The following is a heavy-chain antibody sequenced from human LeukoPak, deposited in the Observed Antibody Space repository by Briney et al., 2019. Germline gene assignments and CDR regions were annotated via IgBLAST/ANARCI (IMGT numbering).Heavy chain of an antibody. V-gene: IGHV4-34*01. Sequence: PSETLSLTCAVYGVSFSDYYWSWTRQPPGKGLDWIGEINHSGSTNYNPSLKSRVPISVYTSKNQFSLHIHSVTAGDTAVYYCALLEPTFDYWGQGTLVTVSS. CDR3: ALLEPTFDY. J-gene: IGHJ4*02. D-gene: IGHD3-10*01. CDR2: INHSGST. CDR1: GVSFSDYY.